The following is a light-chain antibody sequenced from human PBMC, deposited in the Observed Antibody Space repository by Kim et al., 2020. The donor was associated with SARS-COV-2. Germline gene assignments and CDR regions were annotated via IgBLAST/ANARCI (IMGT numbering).Light chain of an antibody. CDR1: QSIVVW. Sequence: SASVGARVNITCRASQSIVVWLAWYQQKPGKAPKLVIYKASSLESGVPSRFSGSGSGTEFTLTISSLHPDDLGTYFCQQYSNYPLTFGGGTKVEI. V-gene: IGKV1-5*03. CDR2: KAS. CDR3: QQYSNYPLT. J-gene: IGKJ4*01.